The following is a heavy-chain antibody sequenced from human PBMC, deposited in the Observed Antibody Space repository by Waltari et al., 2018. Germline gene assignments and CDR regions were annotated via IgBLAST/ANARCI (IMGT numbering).Heavy chain of an antibody. Sequence: QVQLQESGPGLVKPSETLSLTCTVSGGSISSYYWRWIRQPPGKGLEWIGYIYYSGSTNYNPSLKSRVTISVDTSKNQFSLKLSSVTAADTAVYYCARAGRYYDFWSGGWFDPWGQGTLVTVSS. CDR2: IYYSGST. D-gene: IGHD3-3*01. CDR3: ARAGRYYDFWSGGWFDP. CDR1: GGSISSYY. J-gene: IGHJ5*02. V-gene: IGHV4-59*01.